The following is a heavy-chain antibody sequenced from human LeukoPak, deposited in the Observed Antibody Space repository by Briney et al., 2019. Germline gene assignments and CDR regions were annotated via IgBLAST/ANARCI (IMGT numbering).Heavy chain of an antibody. Sequence: GGSLRLSCAASGFTFSSYSMNWVRQAPGKGLEWVSSISSSSSYIYYADSVKGRFTISRDNAKNSLYLQMNSLRAEDTAVYYCAKMMGYSSGWYGPGPLYYFDYWGQGTLVTVSS. CDR3: AKMMGYSSGWYGPGPLYYFDY. CDR1: GFTFSSYS. J-gene: IGHJ4*02. D-gene: IGHD6-19*01. CDR2: ISSSSSYI. V-gene: IGHV3-21*04.